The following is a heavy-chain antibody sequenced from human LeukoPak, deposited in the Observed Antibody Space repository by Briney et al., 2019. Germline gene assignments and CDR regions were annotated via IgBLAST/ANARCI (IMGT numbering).Heavy chain of an antibody. V-gene: IGHV4-59*11. D-gene: IGHD2-2*02. Sequence: SETLSLTCTVPGGPISSHYWSWIRQPPGKGLECIGYIYYSGSTNYNPSLKSRVTISVDTSKNQFSLKLSSVTAADTAVYYCATYCSSTSCYTVDAFDIWGQGTMVTVSS. J-gene: IGHJ3*02. CDR3: ATYCSSTSCYTVDAFDI. CDR2: IYYSGST. CDR1: GGPISSHY.